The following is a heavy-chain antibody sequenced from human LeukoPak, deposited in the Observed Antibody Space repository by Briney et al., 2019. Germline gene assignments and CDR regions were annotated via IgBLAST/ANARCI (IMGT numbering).Heavy chain of an antibody. CDR2: MSWDGYST. CDR3: ARAEANKTKHFYYSYIDV. CDR1: GFTFEDYE. J-gene: IGHJ6*03. D-gene: IGHD1-14*01. Sequence: GGSVRLSCAASGFTFEDYEMQGVRERPEKGVEGGSVMSWDGYSTYYADSVKGGFTISRDNREKSLYLQVNRLRAGDAAWYYRARAEANKTKHFYYSYIDVWGKGTMVTVSS. V-gene: IGHV3-43D*03.